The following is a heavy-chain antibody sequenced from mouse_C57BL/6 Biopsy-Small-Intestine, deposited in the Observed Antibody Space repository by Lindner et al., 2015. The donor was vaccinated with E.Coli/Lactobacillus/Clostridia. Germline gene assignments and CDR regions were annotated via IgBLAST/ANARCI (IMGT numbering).Heavy chain of an antibody. CDR2: INPNYGTT. CDR3: AREGVGRFAY. Sequence: VQLQESGPELVKPGASVKISCKASGYSFTDFNMNWVKQSNGRSLEWIGVINPNYGTTSYNQKFKGKATLTVDQSSSTAYMQLNSLTSEDSAVYLCAREGVGRFAYWGQGTLVTVSA. J-gene: IGHJ3*01. D-gene: IGHD1-1*01. CDR1: GYSFTDFN. V-gene: IGHV1-39*01.